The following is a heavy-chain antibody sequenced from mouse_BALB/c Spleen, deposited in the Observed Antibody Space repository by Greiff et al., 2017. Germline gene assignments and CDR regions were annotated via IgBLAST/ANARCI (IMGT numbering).Heavy chain of an antibody. CDR2: IWAGGST. CDR3: ARFYYDYVTAY. D-gene: IGHD2-4*01. CDR1: GFSLTSYG. Sequence: VHLVESGPGLVAPSQSLSITCTVSGFSLTSYGVHWVRQPPGKGLEWLGVIWAGGSTNYNSALMSRLSISKDNSKSQVFLKMNSLQTDHTAMYYCARFYYDYVTAYWGQETLVTVSS. J-gene: IGHJ3*01. V-gene: IGHV2-9*02.